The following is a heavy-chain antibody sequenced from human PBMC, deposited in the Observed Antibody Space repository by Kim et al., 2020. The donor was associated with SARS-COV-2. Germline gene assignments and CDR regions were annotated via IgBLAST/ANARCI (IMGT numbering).Heavy chain of an antibody. J-gene: IGHJ1*01. CDR2: INEGGSEK. CDR1: GFTFRTYW. CDR3: ATPPRLSPQH. Sequence: GGSLRLSCVASGFTFRTYWMTWLRQAPGKGLQWVATINEGGSEKYYVDSMKGRFTISRDNAKNSLYLQMTSLRVEDTAMYYCATPPRLSPQHWGQGTVVTVSS. D-gene: IGHD5-12*01. V-gene: IGHV3-7*01.